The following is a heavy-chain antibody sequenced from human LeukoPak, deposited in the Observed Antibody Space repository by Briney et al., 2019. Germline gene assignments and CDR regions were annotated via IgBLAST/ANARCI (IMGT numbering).Heavy chain of an antibody. CDR3: DRGVLLRFGGAPNFDN. Sequence: SETLSLTCTVSGYSISSGYYWGWIRQPPGKGLEWIGSIYHSGSTYYNPSLKRRVTISVDTSKNPVSLKLSSVDAAVTAVYYRDRGVLLRFGGAPNFDNWGQGTLVTVSS. D-gene: IGHD3-10*01. CDR1: GYSISSGYY. V-gene: IGHV4-38-2*02. J-gene: IGHJ4*01. CDR2: IYHSGST.